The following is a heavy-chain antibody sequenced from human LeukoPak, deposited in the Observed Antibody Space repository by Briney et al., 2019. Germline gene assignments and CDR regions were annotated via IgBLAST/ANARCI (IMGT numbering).Heavy chain of an antibody. CDR2: MNPNSGNT. Sequence: ASVKVSCKASGYTFTSYYMRWVRQAPGQGLEWMGWMNPNSGNTGYAQKFQGRVTMTRNTSISTAYMELSSLRSEDTAVYYCARDRPGRYCTSTSCFIASPFDPWGQGTLVTVSS. V-gene: IGHV1-8*01. J-gene: IGHJ5*02. CDR1: GYTFTSYY. D-gene: IGHD2-2*01. CDR3: ARDRPGRYCTSTSCFIASPFDP.